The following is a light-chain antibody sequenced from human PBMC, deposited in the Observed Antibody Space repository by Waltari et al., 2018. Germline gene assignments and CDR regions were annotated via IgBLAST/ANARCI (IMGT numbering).Light chain of an antibody. CDR1: SSNIGSKS. V-gene: IGLV1-44*01. J-gene: IGLJ2*01. CDR3: ATWDDSLNGL. CDR2: SNN. Sequence: QSVLTQPPSVSGTPGQRVSFSCSGSSSNIGSKSVNWYQQVPGTAPKLLIYSNNQRPSGVPDQFSGSKSGTSASLAISGLQSEDEADYYCATWDDSLNGLFGGGTRLTVL.